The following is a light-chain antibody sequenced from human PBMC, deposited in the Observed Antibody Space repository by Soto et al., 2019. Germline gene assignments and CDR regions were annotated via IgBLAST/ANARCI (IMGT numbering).Light chain of an antibody. J-gene: IGLJ1*01. V-gene: IGLV2-14*01. Sequence: QSALAQPASVSGSPGQSITISCTGTGSDIAGYNYVSWFQQHPGKAPKLMMYQVTIRPSGVSNRFSGAKSGNTASLTISGLQAEDEAEYYCSSFTSTTSLYVFGTGSQGHRT. CDR1: GSDIAGYNY. CDR3: SSFTSTTSLYV. CDR2: QVT.